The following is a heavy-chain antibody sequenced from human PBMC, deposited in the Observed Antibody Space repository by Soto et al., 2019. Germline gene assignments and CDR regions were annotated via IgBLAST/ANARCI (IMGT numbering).Heavy chain of an antibody. CDR1: GFTFSSYA. Sequence: QVQLVESGGGVVQPGRSLRLSCAASGFTFSSYAMHWVRQAPGKGLEWVAVISYDGSNKYYADSVKGRFTISRDNSKNTLYLQMNSLRAEDTAVYHCAREWPETTYYYYGMDVWGQGTTVTVSS. CDR3: AREWPETTYYYYGMDV. J-gene: IGHJ6*02. V-gene: IGHV3-30-3*01. CDR2: ISYDGSNK. D-gene: IGHD1-1*01.